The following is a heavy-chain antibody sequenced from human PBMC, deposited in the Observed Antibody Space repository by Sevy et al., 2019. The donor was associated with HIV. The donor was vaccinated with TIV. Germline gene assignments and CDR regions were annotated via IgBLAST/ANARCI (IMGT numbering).Heavy chain of an antibody. V-gene: IGHV3-23*01. D-gene: IGHD3-16*01. Sequence: GGSLRLSCAASRFTFSSYAMIWVRQAPGKGLEWVSAISGSGGSTNYADSVKGRFTISRDKSKNTLYLQMNSLRVEDTAVYYCGKGGGGLRLGELIDIWGQGTKVTVSS. J-gene: IGHJ3*02. CDR3: GKGGGGLRLGELIDI. CDR1: RFTFSSYA. CDR2: ISGSGGST.